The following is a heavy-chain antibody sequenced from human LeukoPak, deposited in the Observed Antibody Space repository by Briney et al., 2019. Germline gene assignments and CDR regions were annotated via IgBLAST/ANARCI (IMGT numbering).Heavy chain of an antibody. D-gene: IGHD2/OR15-2a*01. V-gene: IGHV1-2*02. Sequence: ASVKVSCRASGYNFTDYSIHWVRQAPGQGLEWMGWVNPKSGGAVYAQKFQGRVTMTRDTSISTAYMELSRLRSDDTAVYYCARPKISGMGWFDPWGQGTLVTVSS. J-gene: IGHJ5*02. CDR2: VNPKSGGA. CDR3: ARPKISGMGWFDP. CDR1: GYNFTDYS.